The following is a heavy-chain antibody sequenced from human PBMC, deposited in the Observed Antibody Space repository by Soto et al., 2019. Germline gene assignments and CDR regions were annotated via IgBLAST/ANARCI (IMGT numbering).Heavy chain of an antibody. CDR2: IYHSGST. CDR3: ARLTPY. V-gene: IGHV4-30-2*01. D-gene: IGHD7-27*01. Sequence: TSETLSLTCAVSGGSISRGGYSWSWIRQPPGKGLEWIGYIYHSGSTYYNPSLKSRVTISVDRSKNQFSLKLSSVTAADTAVYYCARLTPYWGQGTPVTVSS. J-gene: IGHJ1*01. CDR1: GGSISRGGYS.